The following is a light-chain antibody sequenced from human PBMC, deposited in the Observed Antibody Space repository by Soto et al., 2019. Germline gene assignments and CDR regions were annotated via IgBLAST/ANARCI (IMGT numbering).Light chain of an antibody. CDR3: QQYSHYPWT. Sequence: DIQMTQSPSTLSASVGDRVTITCRASQYVDSWLAWYQQKPGKAPKLLIYRSSFLESGVPSRFSGSGSGTEFTLTVSALQPDDFATYYCQQYSHYPWTFGHGTKVEIK. J-gene: IGKJ1*01. V-gene: IGKV1-5*03. CDR2: RSS. CDR1: QYVDSW.